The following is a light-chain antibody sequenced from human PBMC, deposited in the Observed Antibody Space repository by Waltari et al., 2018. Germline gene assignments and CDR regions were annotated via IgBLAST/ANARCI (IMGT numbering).Light chain of an antibody. CDR1: ENLRGY. J-gene: IGKJ4*01. Sequence: DIVLTQSPAILSLSPGERATLSCRAIENLRGYLAWYQQKPGQAPRLLIYDTSSRATGSPARFSGSGSGTDFTLTISSLEPEEFAVYYCEQRSNWPLTFGGGTKVEIK. V-gene: IGKV3-11*01. CDR2: DTS. CDR3: EQRSNWPLT.